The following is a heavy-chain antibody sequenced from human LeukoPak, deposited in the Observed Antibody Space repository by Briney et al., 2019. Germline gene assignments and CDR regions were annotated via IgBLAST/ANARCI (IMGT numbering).Heavy chain of an antibody. J-gene: IGHJ4*02. V-gene: IGHV4-39*07. CDR1: GGSISSSSYY. Sequence: PSETLSLTCTVSGGSISSSSYYWGWIRQPPGKGLEWIGSIYYSGSTYYNPSLKSRVTISVDTSKNQFSLKLSSVTAADTAVYYCASLDSSGWYYFDYWGQGTLVTVSS. CDR3: ASLDSSGWYYFDY. CDR2: IYYSGST. D-gene: IGHD6-19*01.